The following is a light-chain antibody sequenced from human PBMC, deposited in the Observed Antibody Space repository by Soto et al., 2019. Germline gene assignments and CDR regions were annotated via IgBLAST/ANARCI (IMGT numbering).Light chain of an antibody. CDR1: SSNIGAGYD. CDR3: QSYDSSPNWV. J-gene: IGLJ3*02. CDR2: GNS. V-gene: IGLV1-40*01. Sequence: QSVLTQPPSVSGAPGRRVTISCTGSSSNIGAGYDVHWYQQLPGTAPKLLIYGNSNRPSGVPDRFSGSKSGTSASLAITGLQAEDEADYYCQSYDSSPNWVFGGGTKLTVL.